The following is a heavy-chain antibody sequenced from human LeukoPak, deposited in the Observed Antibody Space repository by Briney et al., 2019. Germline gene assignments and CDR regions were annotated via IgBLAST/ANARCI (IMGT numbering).Heavy chain of an antibody. Sequence: GGSLRLSCAASGFTFSSYWMHWVRQAPGKGLVWVSRINSDGSSTSYADSVKGRFTISRDNAKNTLYLQMNSLRAEDTAVYYCGRGPENVLLWFGEYEKRPFDYWGQGTLVTVSS. V-gene: IGHV3-74*01. D-gene: IGHD3-10*01. CDR2: INSDGSST. CDR3: GRGPENVLLWFGEYEKRPFDY. CDR1: GFTFSSYW. J-gene: IGHJ4*02.